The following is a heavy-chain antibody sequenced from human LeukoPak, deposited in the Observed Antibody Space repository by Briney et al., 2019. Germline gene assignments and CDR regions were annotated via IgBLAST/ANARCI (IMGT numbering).Heavy chain of an antibody. CDR3: TRDGWQWLSNLDS. J-gene: IGHJ4*02. D-gene: IGHD6-19*01. CDR2: IKQDGSEK. Sequence: PGGSLRLSCEASGFIFGDYWMSWVRQTPGRGLEWVADIKQDGSEKQYVESVKGRFTISRDNAKNSLYLQMNSLRAEDTAVYYCTRDGWQWLSNLDSWGQGTLVSVSS. CDR1: GFIFGDYW. V-gene: IGHV3-7*01.